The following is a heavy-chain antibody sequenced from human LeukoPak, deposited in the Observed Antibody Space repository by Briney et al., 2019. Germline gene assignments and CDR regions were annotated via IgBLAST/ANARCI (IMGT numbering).Heavy chain of an antibody. CDR3: AXTNNFIGSGSYYSDAFDX. CDR1: GGTFSSYA. V-gene: IGHV1-69*13. J-gene: IGHJ3*01. Sequence: SVKVSCKASGGTFSSYAISWVRQAPGQGLEWMGGIIPIFGTANYAQKFQGRVTITADESTSTACMELSSLRSEDTAVYYCAXTNNFIGSGSYYSDAFDXWGQGTMVTV. CDR2: IIPIFGTA. D-gene: IGHD3-10*01.